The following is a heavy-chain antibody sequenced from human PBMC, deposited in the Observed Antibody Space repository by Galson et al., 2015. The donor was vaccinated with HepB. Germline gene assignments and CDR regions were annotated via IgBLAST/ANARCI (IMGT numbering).Heavy chain of an antibody. CDR2: INAGNGNT. J-gene: IGHJ3*02. CDR3: ARVTAVVRTQAFDI. V-gene: IGHV1-3*01. D-gene: IGHD4-23*01. Sequence: QSGAEVKKPGASVKVSCKASGYTFTSYAMHWVRQAPGQRLEWMGWINAGNGNTKYSQKFQGRVTITRDTSASTAYMELSSLRSEDTAVYYCARVTAVVRTQAFDIWGQGTMVTVSS. CDR1: GYTFTSYA.